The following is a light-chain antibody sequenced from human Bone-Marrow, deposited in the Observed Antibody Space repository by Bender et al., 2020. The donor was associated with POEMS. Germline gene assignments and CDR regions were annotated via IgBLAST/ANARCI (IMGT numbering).Light chain of an antibody. CDR1: SRDIGYYNF. CDR3: ISYAGSGTWV. J-gene: IGLJ3*02. CDR2: EVT. Sequence: QSALTQPASVSGSPGQSITISCSGTSRDIGYYNFVSWYQQHPGEAPRLLIYEVTRRPSGISNHFSGSKSGNTASLIISGLQAEDEADYHCISYAGSGTWVFGGGTKLAVL. V-gene: IGLV2-23*02.